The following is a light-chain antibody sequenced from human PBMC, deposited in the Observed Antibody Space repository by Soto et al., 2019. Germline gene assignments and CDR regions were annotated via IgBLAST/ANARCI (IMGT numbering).Light chain of an antibody. CDR1: QSVSSN. CDR3: QQYNNWPPGT. J-gene: IGKJ1*01. CDR2: GAS. Sequence: EIVMTQSPATLSVSPGERATLSCRASQSVSSNLAWYQQKPGQAPRLLIYGASTRATGIPARFGGSGSGTEFTLTISSLQSADFAVYYCQQYNNWPPGTFGQGTKVEIK. V-gene: IGKV3-15*01.